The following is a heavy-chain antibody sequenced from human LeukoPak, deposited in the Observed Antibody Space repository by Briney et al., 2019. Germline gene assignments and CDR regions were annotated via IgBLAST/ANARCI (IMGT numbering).Heavy chain of an antibody. CDR2: ISSGSSAI. V-gene: IGHV3-21*01. CDR3: ARAADTAMVTRSNYYYYYMDV. CDR1: GFTFTTYS. J-gene: IGHJ6*03. D-gene: IGHD5-18*01. Sequence: PGGSLRLSCEASGFTFTTYSMTWVRQAPGKGLEWVSIISSGSSAIFSADALKGRFTISRDNSKNTLYLQMNSLRAEDTAVYYCARAADTAMVTRSNYYYYYMDVWGKGTTVTVSS.